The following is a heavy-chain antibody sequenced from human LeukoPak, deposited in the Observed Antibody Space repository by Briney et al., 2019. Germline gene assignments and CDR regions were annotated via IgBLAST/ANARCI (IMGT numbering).Heavy chain of an antibody. D-gene: IGHD6-13*01. V-gene: IGHV3-30*02. CDR3: AKVPRIAAVHMDV. CDR2: IRYDGSNK. CDR1: GFTLSSYG. Sequence: GGSLRLSCAASGFTLSSYGMHWVRQAPGKGLEWVAFIRYDGSNKYYADSVKGRFTISRDNSKNTLYLQMNSLRAEDTAVYYCAKVPRIAAVHMDVWGKGTTVTVSS. J-gene: IGHJ6*03.